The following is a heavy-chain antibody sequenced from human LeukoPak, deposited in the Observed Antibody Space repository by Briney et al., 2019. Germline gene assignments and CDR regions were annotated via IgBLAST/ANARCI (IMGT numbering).Heavy chain of an antibody. CDR1: GGSISSGGYY. D-gene: IGHD2-2*01. V-gene: IGHV4-31*03. CDR2: IYYSGST. CDR3: ARVNCSSTSCYSPHLGYGMDV. Sequence: PSQTLSLTCTVSGGSISSGGYYWSWIRQHPGKGLEWIGYIYYSGSTYYNPSLKSRVTISVDTSKHQFSLKLSSVTAADTAVYYCARVNCSSTSCYSPHLGYGMDVWGQGTTVTVSS. J-gene: IGHJ6*02.